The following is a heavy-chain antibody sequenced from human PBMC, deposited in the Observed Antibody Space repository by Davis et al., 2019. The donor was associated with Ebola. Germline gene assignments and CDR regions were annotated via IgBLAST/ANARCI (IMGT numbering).Heavy chain of an antibody. D-gene: IGHD1-14*01. CDR2: IVVGSGYT. J-gene: IGHJ4*02. V-gene: IGHV1-58*02. CDR1: GFTFSSSG. Sequence: SVKVSCKASGFTFSSSGMQWVRQARGQRLEWIGGIVVGSGYTNYAQKFRERLILTRDISTSTAQKELRSLRFEDTAVYYCAASAGTVGKFDFWGQGTLVTVSS. CDR3: AASAGTVGKFDF.